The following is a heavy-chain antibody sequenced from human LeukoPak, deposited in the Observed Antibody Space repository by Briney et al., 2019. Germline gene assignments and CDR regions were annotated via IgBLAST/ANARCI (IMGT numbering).Heavy chain of an antibody. V-gene: IGHV3-7*01. CDR1: GFTFSSYW. Sequence: PGGSLRLSCAASGFTFSSYWMSWVRQAPGKGLEWVANIKQDGSEKYYVDSVKGRFTISRDNAKNSLYLQMNSLRAEDTAVYYCARLRSGWAKIFDYWGQGTLVTVSS. CDR3: ARLRSGWAKIFDY. J-gene: IGHJ4*02. D-gene: IGHD6-19*01. CDR2: IKQDGSEK.